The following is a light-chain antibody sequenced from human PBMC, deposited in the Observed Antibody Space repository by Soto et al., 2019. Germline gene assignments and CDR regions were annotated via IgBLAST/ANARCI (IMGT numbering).Light chain of an antibody. CDR1: QGISTY. V-gene: IGKV1-8*01. Sequence: AIRMTQSPSSFSASTGDRVTITCRASQGISTYLAWYQQKPGKAPKLLIYAASTLQSGVPSRFSGSGSGTDFTLTISGLQSEDFATYHCQQYYSYPSYTFGQGTKLEIK. J-gene: IGKJ2*01. CDR2: AAS. CDR3: QQYYSYPSYT.